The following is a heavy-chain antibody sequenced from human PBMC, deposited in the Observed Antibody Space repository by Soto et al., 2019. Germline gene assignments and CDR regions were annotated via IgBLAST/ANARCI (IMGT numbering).Heavy chain of an antibody. CDR3: ARDPDTSHARYGLDV. CDR2: ISYDGSDQ. CDR1: AFTFSSYA. D-gene: IGHD2-2*01. J-gene: IGHJ6*02. Sequence: QVQLVESGGAMVQPGRSLRLSCVASAFTFSSYAMHWVRQAPGKGLEWVTVISYDGSDQYYADSVKGRFTISRDNSKNTLYLQMNSLRTEDTAVYYCARDPDTSHARYGLDVWGQGTTVTV. V-gene: IGHV3-30-3*01.